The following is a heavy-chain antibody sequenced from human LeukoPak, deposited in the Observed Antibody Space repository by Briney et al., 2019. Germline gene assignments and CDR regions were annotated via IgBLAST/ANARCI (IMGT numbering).Heavy chain of an antibody. V-gene: IGHV1-69*10. Sequence: GASVKVSCKXSGGTFSSYTISWVRQAPGQGLEWMGGIIPILGIANYSQKFQGRVTITADKSTSTAYMELSSLRSEDTAVYYCAREGQQNGRGAWFDPWGQGTLVTVSS. D-gene: IGHD2-8*01. CDR3: AREGQQNGRGAWFDP. J-gene: IGHJ5*02. CDR1: GGTFSSYT. CDR2: IIPILGIA.